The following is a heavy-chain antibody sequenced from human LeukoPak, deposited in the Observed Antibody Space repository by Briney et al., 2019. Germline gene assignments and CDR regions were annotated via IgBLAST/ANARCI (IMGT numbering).Heavy chain of an antibody. CDR3: AKSRRVVVAASNDY. D-gene: IGHD2-15*01. CDR2: ISGSGGST. J-gene: IGHJ4*02. V-gene: IGHV3-23*01. CDR1: GFTFSSYA. Sequence: GGSLRLSCAASGFTFSSYAMSWVRQAPGKGLEWVSAISGSGGSTYYADSVKGRFTISKDNSKNTLYLQMNSLRAEDTAVYYCAKSRRVVVAASNDYWGQGTLVTVSS.